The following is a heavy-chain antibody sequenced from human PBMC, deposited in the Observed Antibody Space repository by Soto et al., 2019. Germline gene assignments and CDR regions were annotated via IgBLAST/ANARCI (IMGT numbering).Heavy chain of an antibody. D-gene: IGHD3-16*01. CDR3: ARRYRDAYTALEY. J-gene: IGHJ4*02. Sequence: SETLCLTCTGSGGSISSVGYYWSWIRQDPGKGLEWIGYIYYSGSTYYNPSLESRVTISVDKSKNQFSLKLTSVTAADTAVYYCARRYRDAYTALEYWGPGILVTXSS. V-gene: IGHV4-31*09. CDR2: IYYSGST. CDR1: GGSISSVGYY.